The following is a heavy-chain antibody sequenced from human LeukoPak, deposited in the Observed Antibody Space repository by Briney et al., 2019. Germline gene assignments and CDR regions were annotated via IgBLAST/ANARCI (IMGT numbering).Heavy chain of an antibody. J-gene: IGHJ4*02. CDR2: IYSGGST. Sequence: GGSLRLSCAASGFTVSSNYMGWVRQAPGKGLEWVSVIYSGGSTYYADSVKGRFTISRDNSKNTLYLQMNSLRAEDTAVYYCARRDGYNYGFFDYWGQGTLVTVSS. V-gene: IGHV3-53*01. CDR3: ARRDGYNYGFFDY. CDR1: GFTVSSNY. D-gene: IGHD5-24*01.